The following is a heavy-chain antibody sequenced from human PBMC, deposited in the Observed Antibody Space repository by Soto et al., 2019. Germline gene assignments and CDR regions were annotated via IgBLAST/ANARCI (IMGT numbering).Heavy chain of an antibody. J-gene: IGHJ6*02. Sequence: ASVKVSCKASGYTFTSYGISWVRQAPGQGLEWMGLISAYNGNTNYAQKLQGRVTMTTDTSTSTAYMELRSLRSDDTAVYYCARGRITSEGYYYYGMDVWGQGTTVTVSS. D-gene: IGHD3-16*01. CDR1: GYTFTSYG. V-gene: IGHV1-18*04. CDR2: ISAYNGNT. CDR3: ARGRITSEGYYYYGMDV.